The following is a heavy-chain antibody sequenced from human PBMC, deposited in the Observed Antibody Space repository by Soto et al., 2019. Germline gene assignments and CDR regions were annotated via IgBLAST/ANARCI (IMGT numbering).Heavy chain of an antibody. V-gene: IGHV3-30*18. Sequence: VQLLESGGGLVQPGGSLRLSCAASGFSFSSYGMHWVRQAPGKGLEWVAVISYDGSNKYYADSVKGRFTISRDNSKNTLYLQMNSLRAEDTAVYYCAKGSAYYYGSGSPYFGMDVWGQGTTVTVSS. CDR3: AKGSAYYYGSGSPYFGMDV. CDR1: GFSFSSYG. CDR2: ISYDGSNK. J-gene: IGHJ6*02. D-gene: IGHD3-10*01.